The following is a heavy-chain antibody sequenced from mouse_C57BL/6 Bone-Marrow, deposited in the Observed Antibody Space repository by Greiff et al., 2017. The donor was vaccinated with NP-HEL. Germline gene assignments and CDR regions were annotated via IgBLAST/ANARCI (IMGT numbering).Heavy chain of an antibody. CDR1: GYSITSAY. CDR2: ISYSGST. D-gene: IGHD2-2*01. V-gene: IGHV3-8*01. J-gene: IGHJ4*01. CDR3: ARSPLWLRRNYYAMDY. Sequence: EVKLQESGPGLAKPSQTLSLTCSVTGYSITSAYWNWIRKFPGNKLEYMGYISYSGSTYYNPSLKSRISITRDTSKNQYYLQLNSVTTEDTATYYWARSPLWLRRNYYAMDYWGQGTAVTVSS.